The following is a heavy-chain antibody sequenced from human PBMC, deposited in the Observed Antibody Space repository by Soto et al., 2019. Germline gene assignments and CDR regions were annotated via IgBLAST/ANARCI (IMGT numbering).Heavy chain of an antibody. J-gene: IGHJ4*02. CDR1: GFTFSSYG. CDR2: IWYDGSNK. D-gene: IGHD4-17*01. V-gene: IGHV3-33*01. CDR3: ARDFAPDYGDYFFDY. Sequence: GGSLRLSCAASGFTFSSYGMHWVRQAPGKGLEWVAVIWYDGSNKYYADSVKGRFTISRDNSKNTLYLQMSSLRAEDTAVYYCARDFAPDYGDYFFDYWGQGTLVTVSS.